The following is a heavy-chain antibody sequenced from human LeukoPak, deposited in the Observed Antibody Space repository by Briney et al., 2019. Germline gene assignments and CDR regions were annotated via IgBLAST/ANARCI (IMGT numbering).Heavy chain of an antibody. CDR2: ISTSGSFT. D-gene: IGHD6-19*01. V-gene: IGHV3-11*06. Sequence: GSLRLSCAASGFTFSDYYMSWIRQAPGKGLQWVSYISTSGSFTNYADSVKGRFTISRDDAKNSLYLQMNSLRAEDTAVYYCAREDIRLGYFDYWGQGTLVTVSS. CDR3: AREDIRLGYFDY. J-gene: IGHJ4*02. CDR1: GFTFSDYY.